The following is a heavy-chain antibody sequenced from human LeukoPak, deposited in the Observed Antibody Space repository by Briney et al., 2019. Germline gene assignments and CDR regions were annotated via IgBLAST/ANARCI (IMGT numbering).Heavy chain of an antibody. D-gene: IGHD2-2*01. CDR1: GFTFSSYA. Sequence: PGGSLRLSCAASGFTFSSYAMHWVRQAPGKGPEWVAVISYDGSNEYYADSVKGRFTISRDNSKNTLYLQMNNLRAEDTAVYYCAAFQLLSWYWFDPWGQGTLVTVSS. CDR2: ISYDGSNE. V-gene: IGHV3-30*04. J-gene: IGHJ5*02. CDR3: AAFQLLSWYWFDP.